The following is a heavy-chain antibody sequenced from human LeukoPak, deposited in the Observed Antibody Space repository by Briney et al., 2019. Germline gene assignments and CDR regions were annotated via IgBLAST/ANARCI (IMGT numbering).Heavy chain of an antibody. CDR1: GFTVSSNY. Sequence: GGSLRLSCAASGFTVSSNYMSWVRQAPGKGLEWVSIIYSDGSTYYADSVRGRFSTSRDNSKNTLYLQMNSLRVEDTAVYYCARVPLYDSSGYSLDYWGQGTLVTVSS. CDR2: IYSDGST. CDR3: ARVPLYDSSGYSLDY. D-gene: IGHD3-22*01. J-gene: IGHJ4*02. V-gene: IGHV3-53*01.